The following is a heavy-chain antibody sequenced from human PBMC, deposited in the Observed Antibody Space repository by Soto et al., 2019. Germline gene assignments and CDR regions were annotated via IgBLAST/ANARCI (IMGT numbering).Heavy chain of an antibody. CDR3: ASNYYYYGMDV. CDR2: IYSGGST. Sequence: GGSLRLSCAASGFTVSSNYMSWVRQAPGKGLEWVSVIYSGGSTYYADSVKGRFTISRDNSKNTLYLQMNSLRAEDTAVYYCASNYYYYGMDVWGQGTTVTVSS. J-gene: IGHJ6*02. CDR1: GFTVSSNY. V-gene: IGHV3-53*01.